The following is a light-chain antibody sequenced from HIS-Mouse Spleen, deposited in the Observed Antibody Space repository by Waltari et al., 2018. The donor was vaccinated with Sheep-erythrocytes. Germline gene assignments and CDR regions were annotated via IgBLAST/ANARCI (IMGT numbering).Light chain of an antibody. Sequence: QSALTQPPSASGSPGQSVTISCTGTSSDVGGYNYVSWYQQHPGKAPKLMIYEVSNRPQGVPDRFSGSKSGNTASLPVSGLQAEDEADYYCSSYAGSNNWVFGGGTKLTVL. CDR3: SSYAGSNNWV. CDR1: SSDVGGYNY. CDR2: EVS. J-gene: IGLJ3*02. V-gene: IGLV2-8*01.